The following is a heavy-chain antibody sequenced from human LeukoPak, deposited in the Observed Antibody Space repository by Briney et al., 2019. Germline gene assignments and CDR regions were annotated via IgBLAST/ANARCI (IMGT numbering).Heavy chain of an antibody. CDR2: IIPIFGTA. CDR3: GYYYGSGSQYDYYYYYMDV. CDR1: GGTFSSYA. J-gene: IGHJ6*03. V-gene: IGHV1-69*05. Sequence: GASVKVSCKASGGTFSSYAISWVRQAPGQGLEGMGGIIPIFGTANYAQKFQGRVTITTDESTSTACMELSSLRSEDTAVYYCGYYYGSGSQYDYYYYYMDVWGKGTTVTVSS. D-gene: IGHD3-10*01.